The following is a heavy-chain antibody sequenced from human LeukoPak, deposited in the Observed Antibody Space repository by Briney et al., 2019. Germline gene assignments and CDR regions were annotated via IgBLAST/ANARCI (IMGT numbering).Heavy chain of an antibody. D-gene: IGHD5-18*01. CDR3: ASLDTAKQPLANH. V-gene: IGHV3-7*03. CDR2: IREERGQE. J-gene: IGHJ5*02. CDR1: GLTVSNHW. Sequence: GGSLRLSCVASGLTVSNHWMSWVRQAPGKGLEWVANIREERGQEYYVDSVKGRFTISKNSAKDSLYLQMNTLRVEDTAMYYCASLDTAKQPLANHWGQGTLVTVSS.